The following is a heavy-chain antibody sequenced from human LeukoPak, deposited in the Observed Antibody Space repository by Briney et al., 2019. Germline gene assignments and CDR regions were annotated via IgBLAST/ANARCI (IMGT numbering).Heavy chain of an antibody. V-gene: IGHV3-7*01. CDR2: IKQDGSEK. Sequence: GGSLRLSCAASGFTFSSYWMSWVRQAPGKGLEWVANIKQDGSEKYYVDSVKGRFTISRDNAKNSLYLQMNSLRAEDTAVYYCAKDLAYYYDSSGYYGIDAFDIWGQGTMVTVSS. CDR1: GFTFSSYW. J-gene: IGHJ3*02. D-gene: IGHD3-22*01. CDR3: AKDLAYYYDSSGYYGIDAFDI.